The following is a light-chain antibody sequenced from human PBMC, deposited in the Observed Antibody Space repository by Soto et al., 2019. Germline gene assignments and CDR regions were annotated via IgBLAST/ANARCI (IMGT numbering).Light chain of an antibody. V-gene: IGLV1-44*01. CDR2: SND. J-gene: IGLJ1*01. CDR1: SSNIESNT. CDR3: AAWDDRLNGYV. Sequence: QAVVTQPPSASGTPGQRVTISCSGSSSNIESNTVTWYQQLPGTAPKLVIYSNDDRPSGVPARFSGSTSGTSASLAISGLQSKDEADYYCAAWDDRLNGYVFGGGTKLTVL.